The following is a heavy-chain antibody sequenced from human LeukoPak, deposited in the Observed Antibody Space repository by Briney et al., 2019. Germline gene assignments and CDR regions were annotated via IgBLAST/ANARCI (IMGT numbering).Heavy chain of an antibody. Sequence: PGGSLRLSCEASGFTFSSYAMSWVRQAPGKGLKWVSAISGSDSRTYYADSVKGRFTISRDNSKKTLYLQMNSLRAEDTAVYYCAKDGGYDYSLDAFDIWGRGTMVTVSS. D-gene: IGHD5-12*01. CDR1: GFTFSSYA. CDR2: ISGSDSRT. V-gene: IGHV3-23*01. J-gene: IGHJ3*02. CDR3: AKDGGYDYSLDAFDI.